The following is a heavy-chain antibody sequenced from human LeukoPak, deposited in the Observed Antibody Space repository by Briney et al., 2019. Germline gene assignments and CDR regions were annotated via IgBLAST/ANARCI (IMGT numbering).Heavy chain of an antibody. CDR1: GGSISSYY. Sequence: SETLSLTCTVSGGSISSYYWSWIRQPPGKGLEWIGYIYTSGSTNYNPSLKSRVTISVDTSKNQFSLKLSSVTAADTAVYYCASQYCSSTSCYLHFDYWGQGTLVTVSS. CDR3: ASQYCSSTSCYLHFDY. D-gene: IGHD2-2*01. CDR2: IYTSGST. V-gene: IGHV4-4*09. J-gene: IGHJ4*02.